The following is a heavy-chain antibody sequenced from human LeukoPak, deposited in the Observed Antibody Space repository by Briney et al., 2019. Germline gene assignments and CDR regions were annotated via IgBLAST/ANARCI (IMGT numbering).Heavy chain of an antibody. J-gene: IGHJ4*02. Sequence: PGGSLRLSCAASGFTFSSYSMNWVRQAPGKGLEWVSSISSSSSYIYYADSVKGRFTISRVNAKNSLYLQMNSLRAEDTAVYYCARDTSPYYYDSSGYLYWGQGTLVTVSS. D-gene: IGHD3-22*01. CDR3: ARDTSPYYYDSSGYLY. CDR1: GFTFSSYS. V-gene: IGHV3-21*01. CDR2: ISSSSSYI.